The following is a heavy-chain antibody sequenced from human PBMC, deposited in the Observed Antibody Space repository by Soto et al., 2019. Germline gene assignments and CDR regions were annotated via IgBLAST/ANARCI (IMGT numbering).Heavy chain of an antibody. CDR3: VTCLPPSGDRCSGWFDP. V-gene: IGHV3-64D*06. CDR2: INSNGDST. Sequence: GVSLRLSCSASGFAFSSHAMHWVRQAPGKGLEYVSVINSNGDSTFYADSVKGRFIIFRDNSKNTLYLQMSSLRAEDTAVYYCVTCLPPSGDRCSGWFDPWGQGTLGTVYS. J-gene: IGHJ5*02. CDR1: GFAFSSHA. D-gene: IGHD2-15*01.